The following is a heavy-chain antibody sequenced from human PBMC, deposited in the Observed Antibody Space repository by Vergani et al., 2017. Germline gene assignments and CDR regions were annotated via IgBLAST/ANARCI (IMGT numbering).Heavy chain of an antibody. CDR2: ILGSGTA. J-gene: IGHJ4*02. D-gene: IGHD5-12*01. Sequence: QVQLQESGPGLVKPSQTLSLTCTVSGASMSSVGYYWTWIRQSAGKRLEWIGDILGSGTANYNPSFQGRVSMSVATSKNQFSLKLTSLTAADTAVYYCARPYSGYGLGEYWGQGTLVAVSS. V-gene: IGHV4-61*02. CDR3: ARPYSGYGLGEY. CDR1: GASMSSVGYY.